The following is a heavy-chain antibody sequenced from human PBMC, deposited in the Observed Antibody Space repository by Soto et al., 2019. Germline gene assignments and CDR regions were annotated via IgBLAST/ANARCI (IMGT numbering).Heavy chain of an antibody. V-gene: IGHV4-59*01. CDR2: IYYSGST. D-gene: IGHD6-6*01. J-gene: IGHJ4*02. CDR3: ARVRASSVGALDY. CDR1: GGSTTNYY. Sequence: ETLSLTCTVSGGSTTNYYWSWIRQPPGKGLEWIGYIYYSGSTNYNPSLKSRVTISVDTSKNQFSLKLTSVTAADTAVYYCARVRASSVGALDYWGQGTLVTVSS.